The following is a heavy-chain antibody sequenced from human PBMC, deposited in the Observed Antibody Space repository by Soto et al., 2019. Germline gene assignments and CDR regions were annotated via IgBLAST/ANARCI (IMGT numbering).Heavy chain of an antibody. Sequence: QLLQSGGEVKEPGASVKVSCRASGYTFSSYGISWVRQAPGQGLERMGWISGYSGDTNYAQKFQGRVTMTTDTSTSTGYMELRSLRSDDTAVYYCARAYSSNYYNDYFDYWDQGTLVTVSS. CDR3: ARAYSSNYYNDYFDY. J-gene: IGHJ4*02. D-gene: IGHD6-13*01. CDR1: GYTFSSYG. V-gene: IGHV1-18*01. CDR2: ISGYSGDT.